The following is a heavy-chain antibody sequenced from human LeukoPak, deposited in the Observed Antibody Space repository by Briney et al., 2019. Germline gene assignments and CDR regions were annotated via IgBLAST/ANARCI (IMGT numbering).Heavy chain of an antibody. CDR1: GFTCSSYE. CDR2: ISNSGNTI. Sequence: GGSLRLSRAASGFTCSSYEMNWVRQAPGKGLEWVSYISNSGNTIYYADSVKGRFTISRDNSKDTLFLQMNSLRAEDTAVYYCARDAYGMDVWGQGTTVTVSS. J-gene: IGHJ6*02. CDR3: ARDAYGMDV. V-gene: IGHV3-48*03.